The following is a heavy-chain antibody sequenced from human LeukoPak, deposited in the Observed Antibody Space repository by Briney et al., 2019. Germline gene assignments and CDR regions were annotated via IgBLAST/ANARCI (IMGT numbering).Heavy chain of an antibody. CDR1: GYAISSGYY. CDR3: ARRDSSSSSDY. D-gene: IGHD6-6*01. J-gene: IGHJ4*02. CDR2: IYHSGST. Sequence: SETLSLTCAVSGYAISSGYYWGWIRQPPGKGLEWIGSIYHSGSTYYNPSLSSRVTISVDTSKTQFSLKLSSVTAADTAVYYCARRDSSSSSDYWGQGTLVTVSS. V-gene: IGHV4-38-2*01.